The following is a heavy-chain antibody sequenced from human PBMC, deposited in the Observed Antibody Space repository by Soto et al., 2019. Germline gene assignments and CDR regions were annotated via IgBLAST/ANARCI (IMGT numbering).Heavy chain of an antibody. Sequence: EVRLLESGGGLVQPGGSLRLSCVASGFTFSNYDMHWVRQGAGEGLEWVAAIGSGGDTYCPDAVQGRFTISRENGNNSFYLQMNNLRAEDTALYYCARGRRSYGHDSWGQGTLVTVSS. D-gene: IGHD5-18*01. V-gene: IGHV3-13*01. CDR3: ARGRRSYGHDS. J-gene: IGHJ4*02. CDR2: IGSGGDT. CDR1: GFTFSNYD.